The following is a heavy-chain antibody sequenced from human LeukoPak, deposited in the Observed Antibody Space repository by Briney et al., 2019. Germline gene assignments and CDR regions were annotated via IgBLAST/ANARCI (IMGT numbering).Heavy chain of an antibody. CDR1: GFTFTNYW. CDR3: AKDMDV. V-gene: IGHV3-7*04. J-gene: IGHJ6*03. Sequence: GGSLRLSCADSGFTFTNYWMSWVRQAPGKGLEWVANIKQDGSDKFYVDSVKGRFTISRDNSKNTLYLQMNSLRAEDTAVYYCAKDMDVWGKGTTVTISS. CDR2: IKQDGSDK.